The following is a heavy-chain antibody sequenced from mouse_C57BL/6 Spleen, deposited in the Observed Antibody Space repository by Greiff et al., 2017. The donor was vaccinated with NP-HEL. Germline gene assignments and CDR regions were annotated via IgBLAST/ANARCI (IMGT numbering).Heavy chain of an antibody. D-gene: IGHD1-1*01. V-gene: IGHV1-69*01. Sequence: QVQLQQPGAELVMPGASVKLSCKASGYTFTSYWMHWVKQRPGQGLEWIGEIDPSDSSTNYNPKFKGKSTLTVDKSSSTAYMQLSSLTSEDSAVYYCARWGTTVVGYFDVWGTGTTVTVSS. CDR1: GYTFTSYW. CDR2: IDPSDSST. J-gene: IGHJ1*03. CDR3: ARWGTTVVGYFDV.